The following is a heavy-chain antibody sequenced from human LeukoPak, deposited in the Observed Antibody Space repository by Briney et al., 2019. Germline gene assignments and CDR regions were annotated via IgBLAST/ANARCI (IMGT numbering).Heavy chain of an antibody. D-gene: IGHD3-10*01. CDR2: INHSGST. CDR1: GGSFSGYY. V-gene: IGHV4-34*01. Sequence: SETLSLTCAVYGGSFSGYYWSWTRQPPGKGLEWIGEINHSGSTNYNPSLKSRVTISVDTSKNQFSLKLSSVTAADTAVYYCARGATNVLLWFGELPTPTFDYWGQGTLVTVSS. CDR3: ARGATNVLLWFGELPTPTFDY. J-gene: IGHJ4*02.